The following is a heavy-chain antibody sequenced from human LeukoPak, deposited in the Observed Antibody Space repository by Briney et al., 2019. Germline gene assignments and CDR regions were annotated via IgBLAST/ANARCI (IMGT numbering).Heavy chain of an antibody. J-gene: IGHJ4*02. CDR2: IYSDNT. Sequence: GGSLRLSCTVSGFTVSSNSMSWVRQAPGKGLEWVSSIYSDNTHHSDSVKGRFTISRDNSKNTLYLQMNSLRAEDTAVYYCARRAGAYSHPYDYWGQGTLVTVSS. V-gene: IGHV3-53*01. CDR3: ARRAGAYSHPYDY. D-gene: IGHD4/OR15-4a*01. CDR1: GFTVSSNS.